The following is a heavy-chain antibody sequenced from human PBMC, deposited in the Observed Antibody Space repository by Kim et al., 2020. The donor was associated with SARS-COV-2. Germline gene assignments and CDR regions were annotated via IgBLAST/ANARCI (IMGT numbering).Heavy chain of an antibody. Sequence: GGSLRLSCAASGFTFDNYAMHWVRQAPGKGLEWVSGISWNSGSIGYADSVKGRFTISRDNAKNSLYLQMNSLRAEDTALYYCAKDFGGGGLGSPYGSDV. CDR1: GFTFDNYA. CDR2: ISWNSGSI. CDR3: AKDFGGGGLGSPYGSDV. D-gene: IGHD3-16*01. V-gene: IGHV3-9*01. J-gene: IGHJ6*01.